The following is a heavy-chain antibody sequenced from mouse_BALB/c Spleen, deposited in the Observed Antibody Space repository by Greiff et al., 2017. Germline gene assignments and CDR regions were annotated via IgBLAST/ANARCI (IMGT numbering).Heavy chain of an antibody. V-gene: IGHV5-12-1*01. Sequence: EVKLMESGGGLVKPGGSLKLSCAASGFAFSSYDMSWVRQTPEKRLEWVAYISSGGGSTYYPDTVKGRFTISRDNAKNTLYLQMSSLKSEDTAMYYCARHYYRYDEAYAMDYWGQGTSVTVSS. CDR2: ISSGGGST. CDR1: GFAFSSYD. CDR3: ARHYYRYDEAYAMDY. J-gene: IGHJ4*01. D-gene: IGHD2-14*01.